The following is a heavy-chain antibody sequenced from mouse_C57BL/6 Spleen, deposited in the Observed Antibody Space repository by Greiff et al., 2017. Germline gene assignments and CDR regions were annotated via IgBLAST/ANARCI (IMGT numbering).Heavy chain of an antibody. D-gene: IGHD1-1*01. J-gene: IGHJ2*01. CDR1: GYTFTDYY. CDR2: INPNNGGT. V-gene: IGHV1-26*01. CDR3: ARPHYYGSSLYYFDY. Sequence: FQLQQSGPELVKPGASVKISCKASGYTFTDYYMNWVKQSHGKSLEWIGDINPNNGGTSYNQKFKGKATLTVDKSSSTAYMELRSLTSEDSAVYYCARPHYYGSSLYYFDYWGQGTTLTVSS.